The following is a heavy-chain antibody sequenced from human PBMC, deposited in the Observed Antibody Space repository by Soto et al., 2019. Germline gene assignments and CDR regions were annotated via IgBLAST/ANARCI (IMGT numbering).Heavy chain of an antibody. CDR1: GFTFDDYT. CDR2: ISWDGGST. V-gene: IGHV3-43*01. Sequence: GGSLRLSCAASGFTFDDYTMHWVRQAPGRGLEWLSLISWDGGSTYFADSVKGRFTISRDNSKNSLYLHMSSLRTEDTALYYCAKDKGTSMILDYWGQGTLVTVSS. CDR3: AKDKGTSMILDY. D-gene: IGHD3-22*01. J-gene: IGHJ4*02.